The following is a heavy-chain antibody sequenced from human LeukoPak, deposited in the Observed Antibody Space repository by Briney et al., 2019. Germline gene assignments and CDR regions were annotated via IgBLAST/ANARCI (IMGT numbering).Heavy chain of an antibody. Sequence: GGSLRLSCAASGFTFRNYWMHWVRQAPGKGLVWVSRINSDGSSTSYADSVKGRFTISTDNAKNTVYPQMNSLRVEDTAVYYCVVAYCGGDCSHWGQGTLVTVSS. CDR2: INSDGSST. J-gene: IGHJ4*02. V-gene: IGHV3-74*01. CDR3: VVAYCGGDCSH. CDR1: GFTFRNYW. D-gene: IGHD2-21*02.